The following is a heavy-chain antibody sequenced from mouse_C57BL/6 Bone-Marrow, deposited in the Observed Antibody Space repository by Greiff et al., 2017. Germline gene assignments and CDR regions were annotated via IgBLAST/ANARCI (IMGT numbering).Heavy chain of an antibody. V-gene: IGHV14-4*01. CDR1: GFNIQDDY. D-gene: IGHD1-1*01. Sequence: QLQQSGAELVRPGASVKLSCTASGFNIQDDYMHWVKQRPEQGLEWIGWIDPENGDTEYASKFQGKATITADTSSNTAYLQLSSLTSEDTAVYYCTTGGVYYYGSAWFAYWGQGTLVTVSA. CDR3: TTGGVYYYGSAWFAY. CDR2: IDPENGDT. J-gene: IGHJ3*01.